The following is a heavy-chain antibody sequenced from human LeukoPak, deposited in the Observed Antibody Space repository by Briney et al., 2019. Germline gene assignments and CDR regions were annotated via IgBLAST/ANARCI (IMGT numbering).Heavy chain of an antibody. D-gene: IGHD3-22*01. Sequence: PSETLSLTCTVSGGSISSYYWSWIRQPPGKGLEWIGYIYYSGSTNYNPSLKSRVTISVDTSKNQFSLKLSSVTAADTAVYYCAGASGGYYEFDEGWFDPWGQGTLVTVSS. J-gene: IGHJ5*02. CDR1: GGSISSYY. CDR2: IYYSGST. CDR3: AGASGGYYEFDEGWFDP. V-gene: IGHV4-59*01.